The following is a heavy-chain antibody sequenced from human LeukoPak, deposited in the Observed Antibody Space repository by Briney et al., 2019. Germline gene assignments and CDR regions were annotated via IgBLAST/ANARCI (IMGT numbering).Heavy chain of an antibody. D-gene: IGHD6-13*01. Sequence: GRSLRLSCAASGFTFSSYGMHWVRQAPGKGLEWVAVISYDGSNKYYADSVKGRFTISRDNSKNTLHLQMNSLRPEDTAVYYCARVSSSSSWYTDLDYWGQGTLVTVSS. CDR2: ISYDGSNK. J-gene: IGHJ4*02. V-gene: IGHV3-30*03. CDR1: GFTFSSYG. CDR3: ARVSSSSSWYTDLDY.